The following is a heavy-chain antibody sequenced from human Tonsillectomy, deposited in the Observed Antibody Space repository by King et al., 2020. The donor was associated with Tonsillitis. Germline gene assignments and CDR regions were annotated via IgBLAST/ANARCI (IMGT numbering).Heavy chain of an antibody. V-gene: IGHV2-70*11. Sequence: RVTLKESGPALVKPTQTLTLTCTFSGFSLNSSGICMNWIRQPPGKALEWLARIDWDDHTFYSTSLRPRLAISKDTFKNQVILTMTNMDPVDTATYYCARRGQYGDYFDLWGQGTLVTVSS. D-gene: IGHD4-17*01. CDR1: GFSLNSSGIC. CDR2: IDWDDHT. CDR3: ARRGQYGDYFDL. J-gene: IGHJ4*02.